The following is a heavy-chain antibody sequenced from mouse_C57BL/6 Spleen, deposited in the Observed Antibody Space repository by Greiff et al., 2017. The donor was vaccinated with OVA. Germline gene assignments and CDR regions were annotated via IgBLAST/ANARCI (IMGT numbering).Heavy chain of an antibody. Sequence: VQLQQPGAELVMPGASVKLSCKASGYTFTSYWMHWVKQRPGQGLEWIGEIDPSDSYTNYNQKFKGKSTLTVDKSSSTAYMQLSSLTSEDSAVYYCARRSGYGSSLYFDYWGQGTTLTVSS. V-gene: IGHV1-69*01. J-gene: IGHJ2*01. D-gene: IGHD1-1*01. CDR3: ARRSGYGSSLYFDY. CDR2: IDPSDSYT. CDR1: GYTFTSYW.